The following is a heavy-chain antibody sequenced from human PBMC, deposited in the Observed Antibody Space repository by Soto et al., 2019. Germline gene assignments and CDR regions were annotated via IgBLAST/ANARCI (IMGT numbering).Heavy chain of an antibody. CDR1: GFTFSSYA. J-gene: IGHJ5*02. Sequence: QPGGSLRLSCAASGFTFSSYAMSWVRQAPGKGLEWVSAISGSGGSTYYADSVKGRFTISRDNSKNTLYLQMNSLRAEDTAVYYCAKDSVPAAIGGIWFDPWGQGTMVTVYS. D-gene: IGHD2-2*01. CDR2: ISGSGGST. CDR3: AKDSVPAAIGGIWFDP. V-gene: IGHV3-23*01.